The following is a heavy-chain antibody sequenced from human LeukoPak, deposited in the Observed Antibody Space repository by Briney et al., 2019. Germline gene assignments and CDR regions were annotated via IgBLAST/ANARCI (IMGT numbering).Heavy chain of an antibody. J-gene: IGHJ4*02. Sequence: GGSLRLSCAASGFTFSSYWMSWVRQAPGKGLEWVANINQDGSEEYYVDSVTGRFTISRDNAKNSLYLQMNSLRAEDTAVYYCARGGSGNWNAPFDYWGQGTLVTVSS. CDR3: ARGGSGNWNAPFDY. V-gene: IGHV3-7*01. CDR1: GFTFSSYW. D-gene: IGHD1-1*01. CDR2: INQDGSEE.